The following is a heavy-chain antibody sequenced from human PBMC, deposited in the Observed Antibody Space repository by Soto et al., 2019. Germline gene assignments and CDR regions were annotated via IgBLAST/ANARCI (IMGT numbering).Heavy chain of an antibody. CDR2: IYPGDSDT. V-gene: IGHV5-51*01. J-gene: IGHJ6*03. CDR1: GYSFTSFW. CDR3: ARQTDILTGYFVYYYYMDV. Sequence: PGESLKISCQGFGYSFTSFWIGWGRQMPWKGLEWMGIIYPGDSDTRYSPSFQGQVTISADKSISTAYLQWSSLKASDTAMYYCARQTDILTGYFVYYYYMDVWGKGTTVTVSS. D-gene: IGHD3-9*01.